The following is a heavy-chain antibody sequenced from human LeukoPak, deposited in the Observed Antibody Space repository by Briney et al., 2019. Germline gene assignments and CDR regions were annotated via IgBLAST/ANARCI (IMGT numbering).Heavy chain of an antibody. CDR3: ARGEYYDIVTGGGGVDY. Sequence: PSETLSLTCTVSGGSISSGGYYWSWIRQHPGKGLEWIGYIYYSGSTYYNPSLKSRVTISVDTSKNQFSLKLSSVTAADTAVYYCARGEYYDIVTGGGGVDYWGQGTLVTVSS. V-gene: IGHV4-31*03. CDR2: IYYSGST. D-gene: IGHD3-9*01. J-gene: IGHJ4*02. CDR1: GGSISSGGYY.